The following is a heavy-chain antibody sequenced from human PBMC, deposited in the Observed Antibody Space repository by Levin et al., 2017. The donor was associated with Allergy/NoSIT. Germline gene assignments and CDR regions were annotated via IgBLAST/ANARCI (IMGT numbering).Heavy chain of an antibody. D-gene: IGHD2-15*01. CDR3: AKDYEGGTGY. V-gene: IGHV3-30*18. Sequence: LSLTCAASGFPFSSYGMHWVRQAPGKGLEWVAVISYDGSNKYYADSVKGRFTISRDNSKNTLYLQMNSLRAEDTAVYYCAKDYEGGTGYWGQGTLVTVSS. J-gene: IGHJ4*02. CDR2: ISYDGSNK. CDR1: GFPFSSYG.